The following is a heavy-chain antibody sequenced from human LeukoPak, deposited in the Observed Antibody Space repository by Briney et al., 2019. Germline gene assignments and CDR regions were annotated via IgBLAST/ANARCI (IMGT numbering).Heavy chain of an antibody. D-gene: IGHD3-9*01. CDR2: IYYSGST. CDR3: AREHYDILTGYYEPNWFDP. J-gene: IGHJ5*02. CDR1: GGSISSGGYY. V-gene: IGHV4-31*03. Sequence: SETLSLTCTVSGGSISSGGYYWSWIRQHPGKGLEWIGYIYYSGSTYYNPFLKSRVTISVDTSKNQFSLKLSSVTAADTAVYYCAREHYDILTGYYEPNWFDPWGQGTLVTVSS.